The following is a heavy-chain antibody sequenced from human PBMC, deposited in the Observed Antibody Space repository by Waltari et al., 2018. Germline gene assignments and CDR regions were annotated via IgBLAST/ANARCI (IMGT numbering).Heavy chain of an antibody. CDR1: GFIFSTYW. CDR2: IDNGDGSGT. V-gene: IGHV3-74*01. J-gene: IGHJ6*04. CDR3: ARDHYYSKDV. Sequence: VQLVQSGAEVKKPGGSLRLSCEASGFIFSTYWMHWVRQGPGKGLVWVSRIDNGDGSGTSYADSVKGRFTISRDNAKNTLYLQMNSLRAEDTGVYYCARDHYYSKDVWGTGTTVTVSS.